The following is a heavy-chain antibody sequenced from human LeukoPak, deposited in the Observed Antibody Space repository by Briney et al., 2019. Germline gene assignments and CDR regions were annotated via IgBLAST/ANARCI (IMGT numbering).Heavy chain of an antibody. CDR1: GGTFSSYA. CDR3: ARDKTEWELRAFNWFDP. Sequence: SVKVSCKASGGTFSSYAISWVRQAPGQGLEWMGRIIPIFGTANYAQKFQGRVTIPTEESTRTAYMELSSLRSEDTAVYYCARDKTEWELRAFNWFDPWGQGTLVTVSS. CDR2: IIPIFGTA. V-gene: IGHV1-69*05. D-gene: IGHD1-26*01. J-gene: IGHJ5*02.